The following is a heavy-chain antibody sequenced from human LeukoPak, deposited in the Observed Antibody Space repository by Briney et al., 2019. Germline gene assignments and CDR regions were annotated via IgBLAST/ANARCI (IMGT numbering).Heavy chain of an antibody. V-gene: IGHV7-4-1*02. J-gene: IGHJ6*02. CDR1: GYTFTGYF. CDR3: ARSGTYDSSGYYYPPYYYYYYGMDV. Sequence: GASVKVSCKASGYTFTGYFMHWVRQAPGQGLEWMGWINTNTGNPTYAQGFTGRFVFSLDTSVSTAYLQISSLKAEDTAVYYCARSGTYDSSGYYYPPYYYYYYGMDVWGQGTTVTVSS. CDR2: INTNTGNP. D-gene: IGHD3-22*01.